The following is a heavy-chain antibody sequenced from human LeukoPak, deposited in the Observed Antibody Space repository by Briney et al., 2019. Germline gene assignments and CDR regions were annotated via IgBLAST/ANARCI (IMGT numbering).Heavy chain of an antibody. J-gene: IGHJ4*02. CDR3: AKPMVRGSYYFDY. D-gene: IGHD3-10*01. CDR1: GFTFSSYG. CDR2: ISGSGGST. Sequence: GGSLRLSCAASGFTFSSYGMSWVRQAPGKGLEWVSAISGSGGSTYYADSVKGRFTISRDNSKNTLYLQINSLRAEDTAVYYCAKPMVRGSYYFDYWGQGTLVTVSS. V-gene: IGHV3-23*01.